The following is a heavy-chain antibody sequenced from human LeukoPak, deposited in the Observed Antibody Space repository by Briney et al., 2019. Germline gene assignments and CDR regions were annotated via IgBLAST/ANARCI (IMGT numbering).Heavy chain of an antibody. V-gene: IGHV3-30*18. CDR2: ISYDGSNK. CDR3: AKEYSSSWYAGFHYYYYMDV. Sequence: GGSLRLSCAASGFTFSSYGMHWVRQAPGKGLEWVAVISYDGSNKYYADSVKGRFTISRDNSKNTLYLQMNSLRAEDTAVYYCAKEYSSSWYAGFHYYYYMDVWGKGTTVTVSS. CDR1: GFTFSSYG. D-gene: IGHD6-13*01. J-gene: IGHJ6*03.